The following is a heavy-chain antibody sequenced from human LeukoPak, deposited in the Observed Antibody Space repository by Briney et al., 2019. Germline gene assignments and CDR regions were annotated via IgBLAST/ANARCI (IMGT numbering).Heavy chain of an antibody. CDR1: GYTFTGYY. D-gene: IGHD3-22*01. J-gene: IGHJ6*04. V-gene: IGHV1-2*02. CDR2: INPNSDGT. Sequence: ASVKVSCKASGYTFTGYYMHWVRQAPGQGLEWMGWINPNSDGTNYAQKFQGRVTMTRDTSISTAYMELSRLRSDDTAVYYCATPSGYYYDSSGYSELNVWGKGTTVTISS. CDR3: ATPSGYYYDSSGYSELNV.